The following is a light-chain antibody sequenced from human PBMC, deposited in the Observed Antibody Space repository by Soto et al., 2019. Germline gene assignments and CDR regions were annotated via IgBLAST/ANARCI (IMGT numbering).Light chain of an antibody. V-gene: IGKV1-39*01. CDR3: QESYSTPLA. Sequence: DIQMTQSPSSLSAYVGDRVTITCQASQDINIFLNWYQQKPGRAPMVVISAASNLESGVPSRFSGRGSGTEFTLTISNLQPGDSALYFCQESYSTPLAFGGGTKVDIK. CDR1: QDINIF. J-gene: IGKJ4*01. CDR2: AAS.